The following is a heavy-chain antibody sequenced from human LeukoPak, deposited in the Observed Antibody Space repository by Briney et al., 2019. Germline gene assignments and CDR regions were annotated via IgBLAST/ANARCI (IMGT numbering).Heavy chain of an antibody. CDR1: GGSISSYY. J-gene: IGHJ5*02. D-gene: IGHD3-22*01. CDR3: AREYYYDSSGYLNWFDP. V-gene: IGHV4-4*07. Sequence: SETLSLTCTVSGGSISSYYWSWIRQPAGKGLEWIGRIYTSGSTNYNPSLKSQVTMSVDTSKNQFSLKLSSVTAADTAVYYCAREYYYDSSGYLNWFDPWGQGTLVTVSS. CDR2: IYTSGST.